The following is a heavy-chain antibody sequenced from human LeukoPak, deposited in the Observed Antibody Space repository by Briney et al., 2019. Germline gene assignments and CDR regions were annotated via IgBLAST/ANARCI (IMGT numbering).Heavy chain of an antibody. CDR2: IYYSGST. J-gene: IGHJ2*01. CDR1: GGSISSYY. V-gene: IGHV4-59*01. CDR3: ARARVVTRTSCYFDL. D-gene: IGHD3-3*01. Sequence: LETLSLTCTVSGGSISSYYWSWIRQPPGKGLEWIGYIYYSGSTNYNPSLKSRVTISVDTSKNQFSLKLSSVTAADTAVNYCARARVVTRTSCYFDLWGRGTLVTVSS.